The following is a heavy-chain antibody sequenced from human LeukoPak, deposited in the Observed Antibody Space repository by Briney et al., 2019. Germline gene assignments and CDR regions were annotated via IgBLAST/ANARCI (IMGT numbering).Heavy chain of an antibody. CDR3: ARGGYIAVAGVYYYYYYGMDV. Sequence: SETLSLTCTVSGGSISSSSYYWGWIRQPPGKGLEWIGSIYYTRSTYYNPSLKSRVTISVDTSKNQFSLKLSSVTAADTAVYYCARGGYIAVAGVYYYYYYGMDVWGQGTTVTVSS. V-gene: IGHV4-39*07. CDR2: IYYTRST. D-gene: IGHD6-19*01. CDR1: GGSISSSSYY. J-gene: IGHJ6*02.